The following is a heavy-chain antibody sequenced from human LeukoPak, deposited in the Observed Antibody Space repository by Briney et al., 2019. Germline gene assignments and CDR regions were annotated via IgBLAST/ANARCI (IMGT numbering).Heavy chain of an antibody. D-gene: IGHD6-13*01. Sequence: ASVKVSCKASGYTFTSYYMHWVRQAPGQGLEWMGIVNPSGGSTSYAQKFQGRVTMTRDTSTSTVYVELSSLRSEDTAVYYCARPGIAASHFDYWGQGTLVTVSS. CDR1: GYTFTSYY. CDR2: VNPSGGST. V-gene: IGHV1-46*01. CDR3: ARPGIAASHFDY. J-gene: IGHJ4*02.